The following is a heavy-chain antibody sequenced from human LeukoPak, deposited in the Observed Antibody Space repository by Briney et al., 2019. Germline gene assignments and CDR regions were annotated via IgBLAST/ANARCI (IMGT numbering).Heavy chain of an antibody. CDR1: GGTFSSYA. V-gene: IGHV1-18*01. D-gene: IGHD3-10*01. CDR3: ARATLEYYGSGSYAPFDY. J-gene: IGHJ4*02. Sequence: GSSVKVSCKASGGTFSSYAISWVRQAPGQGLEWMGWISAYNGNTNYAQKLQGRVTMTTDTSTSTAYMELSRLRSDDTAVYYCARATLEYYGSGSYAPFDYWGQGTLVTVSS. CDR2: ISAYNGNT.